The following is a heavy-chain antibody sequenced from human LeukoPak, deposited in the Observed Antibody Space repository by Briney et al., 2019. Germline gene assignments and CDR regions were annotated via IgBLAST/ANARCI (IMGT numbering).Heavy chain of an antibody. CDR3: ARSSAYFTVNYYFDY. CDR1: GGSISSYY. D-gene: IGHD2-21*01. CDR2: IYYSGST. J-gene: IGHJ4*02. Sequence: SETLSLTCTVSGGSISSYYWSWIRQPPGKGLEWIGYIYYSGSTNYNPSLKSRVTISVDTSKNQFSLKLSSVTAADTAVYCCARSSAYFTVNYYFDYWGQGTLVTVSS. V-gene: IGHV4-59*01.